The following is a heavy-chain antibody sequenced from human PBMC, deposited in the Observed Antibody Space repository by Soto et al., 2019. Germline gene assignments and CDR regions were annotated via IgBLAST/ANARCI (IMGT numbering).Heavy chain of an antibody. CDR1: GFIFSSYA. Sequence: PGGSLRLSCAASGFIFSSYAMSWVRQAPGKGLEWVSTISDSGGSTYYADSVKGRFTISRDNSKNTLYLQMNSLRPEDTAVYYCAKSKSSSWYGMDVWGQGTTVTVSS. V-gene: IGHV3-23*01. D-gene: IGHD6-13*01. CDR3: AKSKSSSWYGMDV. CDR2: ISDSGGST. J-gene: IGHJ6*02.